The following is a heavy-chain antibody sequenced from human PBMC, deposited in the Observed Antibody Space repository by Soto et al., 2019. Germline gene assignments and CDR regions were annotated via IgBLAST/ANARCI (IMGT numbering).Heavy chain of an antibody. CDR1: GYSISSGYY. Sequence: SETLCLTCAVSGYSISSGYYWGWIRQPPGKGLEWIGSIYHSGSTYYNPSLKSRVTISVDTSKNQFSLKLSSVTAADTAVYYCARVNGIAVASITYYFDYWGQGTLVTVS. V-gene: IGHV4-38-2*01. CDR2: IYHSGST. J-gene: IGHJ4*02. D-gene: IGHD6-19*01. CDR3: ARVNGIAVASITYYFDY.